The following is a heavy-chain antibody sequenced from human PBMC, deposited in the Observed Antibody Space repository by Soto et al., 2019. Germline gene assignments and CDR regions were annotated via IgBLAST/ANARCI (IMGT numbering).Heavy chain of an antibody. CDR2: ISGSGGST. V-gene: IGHV3-23*01. D-gene: IGHD1-26*01. CDR1: GFTFSSYA. Sequence: EVQLLESGGGLVQPGGSLRLSCAASGFTFSSYAMSWVRQAPGKGLEWVSAISGSGGSTYYADSVKGRFTISRDNSKNTRYLQMNSLRAEDKAVYYCAKVIEVGWELADFDYWGQGTLVTVSS. CDR3: AKVIEVGWELADFDY. J-gene: IGHJ4*02.